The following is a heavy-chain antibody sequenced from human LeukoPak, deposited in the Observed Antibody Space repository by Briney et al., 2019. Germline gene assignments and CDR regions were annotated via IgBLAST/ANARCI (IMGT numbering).Heavy chain of an antibody. Sequence: SETLSLTCTVSGGSISSYYWSWIRQPPGKGLEWIGYIYFSGSTYYNPSLKSRVTISVDTSKNQVSLRLSSVTAADTAVYYCARVHVSGGAIRYWYFDLWGRGTLVTVSS. CDR2: IYFSGST. V-gene: IGHV4-59*06. CDR3: ARVHVSGGAIRYWYFDL. D-gene: IGHD3-10*01. CDR1: GGSISSYY. J-gene: IGHJ2*01.